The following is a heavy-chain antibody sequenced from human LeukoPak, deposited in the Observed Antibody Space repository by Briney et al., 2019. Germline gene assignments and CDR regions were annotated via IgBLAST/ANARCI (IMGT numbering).Heavy chain of an antibody. CDR1: GYSISSGYY. CDR3: ARERPPSLLVPAAPNWFDP. V-gene: IGHV4-38-2*02. Sequence: SETLSLTCTVSGYSISSGYYWGWIRQPPGKGLEWIGSIYHSGSTYYNPSLKSRVTISVDTSKNQFSLKLSSVTAADTAVYYCARERPPSLLVPAAPNWFDPWGQGTLLTVSS. D-gene: IGHD2-2*01. J-gene: IGHJ5*02. CDR2: IYHSGST.